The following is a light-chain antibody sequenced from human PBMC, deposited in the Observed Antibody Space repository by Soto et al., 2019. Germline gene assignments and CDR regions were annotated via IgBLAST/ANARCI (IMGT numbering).Light chain of an antibody. J-gene: IGKJ1*01. CDR2: AAS. Sequence: DIQMTQSPSSLSASVGDTVTITCRARQNINSYLNWYQQKPGKAPKILIYAASSLQSGVPSRFSGSGSGTDSTLTVSSLQPEDFATYYCHQSYDIPTFGQGTKVDI. V-gene: IGKV1-39*01. CDR1: QNINSY. CDR3: HQSYDIPT.